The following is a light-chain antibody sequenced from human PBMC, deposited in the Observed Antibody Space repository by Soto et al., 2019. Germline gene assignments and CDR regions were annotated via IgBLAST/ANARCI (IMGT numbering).Light chain of an antibody. CDR1: LSITNY. CDR2: GAS. V-gene: IGKV1-39*01. Sequence: DIQMTQSPSSLSASVGDRVTITCRANLSITNYLHWYQQKSGRVPKLLIYGASNLQGGVPSRFSGRGSGTDFSLTISSLRLEHFATYFCQQTYTLPFTFGGGTKVDIE. J-gene: IGKJ4*01. CDR3: QQTYTLPFT.